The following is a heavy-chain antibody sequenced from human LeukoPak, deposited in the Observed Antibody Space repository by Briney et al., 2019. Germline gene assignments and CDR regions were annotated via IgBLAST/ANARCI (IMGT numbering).Heavy chain of an antibody. D-gene: IGHD3-10*01. Sequence: NPSETLSLTCTVSGGSISSYYWGWIRQPPGKGLEWIGSIYYSGSTYYNPSLKSRVTISVDTSKNQFPLKLSSVTAADTAVYYCASYYYGSGSYFDFDYWGQGTLVTVSS. CDR1: GGSISSYY. V-gene: IGHV4-39*01. CDR3: ASYYYGSGSYFDFDY. J-gene: IGHJ4*02. CDR2: IYYSGST.